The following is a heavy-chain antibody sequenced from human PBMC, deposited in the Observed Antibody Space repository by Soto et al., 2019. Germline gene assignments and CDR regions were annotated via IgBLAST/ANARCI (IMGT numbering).Heavy chain of an antibody. V-gene: IGHV5-51*01. CDR1: GYSFTFYW. J-gene: IGHJ3*02. Sequence: GESLKISCVASGYSFTFYWIAWVRQLPGKGLEWMGIIYPDDSDTRYSPSFQGQVTISADESITTAFLQWSSLKASDTGMYYCARRSSSEPGAFDIWGQGTMVTVSS. CDR3: ARRSSSEPGAFDI. D-gene: IGHD6-6*01. CDR2: IYPDDSDT.